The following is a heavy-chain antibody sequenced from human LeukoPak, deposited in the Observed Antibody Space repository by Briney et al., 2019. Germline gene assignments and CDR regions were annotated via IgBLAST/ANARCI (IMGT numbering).Heavy chain of an antibody. CDR2: IYYSGST. V-gene: IGHV4-59*05. D-gene: IGHD6-13*01. Sequence: SETLSLTCIVSGGSISSYFWTWIRQPPGKGLEWIGSIYYSGSTYYNPSLKSRVTISVDTSKNQFSLKLSSVTAADAAVYYCARLYSSSWYGENYFDYWGQGTLVTVSS. CDR3: ARLYSSSWYGENYFDY. J-gene: IGHJ4*02. CDR1: GGSISSYF.